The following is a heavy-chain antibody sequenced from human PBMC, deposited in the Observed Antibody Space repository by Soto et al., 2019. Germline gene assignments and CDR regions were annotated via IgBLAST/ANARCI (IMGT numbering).Heavy chain of an antibody. J-gene: IGHJ5*02. CDR3: ARGYCSGGSCEFSWFDP. D-gene: IGHD2-15*01. CDR1: GGSISSSNW. Sequence: SETLSLTCAVSGGSISSSNWWSWVRQPPGKGPEWIGEIYHSGSTNYNPSLKSRVTISVDKSKNQFSLKLSSVTAADTAVYYCARGYCSGGSCEFSWFDPWGQGTLVTVSS. V-gene: IGHV4-4*02. CDR2: IYHSGST.